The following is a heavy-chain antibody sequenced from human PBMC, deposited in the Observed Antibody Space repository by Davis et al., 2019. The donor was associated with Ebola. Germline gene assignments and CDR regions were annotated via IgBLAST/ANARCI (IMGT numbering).Heavy chain of an antibody. CDR1: GGSFSGYY. Sequence: PGGSLRLSCAVYGGSFSGYYWSWIRQPPGKGLEWIGEINHSGSTNYNPSLKSRVTISVDTSKNQFSLKLSSVTAADTAMYYCAERGGSVWGQGTLVTVPS. CDR2: INHSGST. J-gene: IGHJ4*02. CDR3: AERGGSV. V-gene: IGHV4-34*01. D-gene: IGHD3-16*01.